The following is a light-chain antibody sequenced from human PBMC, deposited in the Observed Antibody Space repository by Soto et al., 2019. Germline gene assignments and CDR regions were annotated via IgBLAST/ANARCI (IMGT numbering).Light chain of an antibody. J-gene: IGKJ3*01. CDR3: QQYNNWPPVT. V-gene: IGKV3-11*01. Sequence: EIVLTQSPATLSLSPGARATLSCSASQTVSSYLLWYQQKPGQAPRLLIYDASNRASGTPARFSGSGSGTDFTLTISSLEPEDFAAYFCQQYNNWPPVTFGPGP. CDR1: QTVSSY. CDR2: DAS.